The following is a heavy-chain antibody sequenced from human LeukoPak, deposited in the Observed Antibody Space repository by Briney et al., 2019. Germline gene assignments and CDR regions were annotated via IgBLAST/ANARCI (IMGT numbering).Heavy chain of an antibody. CDR3: ARCPDDTVVVPAAMGGGWFDP. J-gene: IGHJ5*02. V-gene: IGHV1-69*01. D-gene: IGHD2-2*01. CDR1: GGTFSSYA. CDR2: IIPIFGTA. Sequence: GSSVKVSCKASGGTFSSYAISWVRQAPGQGLEWMGGIIPIFGTANYAQKFQGRVTITADESTSTAYMELSSLRSEDTAVYYCARCPDDTVVVPAAMGGGWFDPWGQGTLVTVSS.